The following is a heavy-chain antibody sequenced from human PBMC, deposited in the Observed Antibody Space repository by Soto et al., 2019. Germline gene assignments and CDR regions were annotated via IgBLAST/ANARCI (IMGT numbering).Heavy chain of an antibody. CDR3: AREPYGNSAWCDP. V-gene: IGHV1-8*01. J-gene: IGHJ5*02. CDR1: GYTFPSYD. Sequence: QVQLVQSGAEVKKPGASVKVSCKASGYTFPSYDITWVRQATGQGLEWLGWMNPNSGTTGYAQKFQGRVTMTRHTSISTAYMELSSLRSEDTAVYYCAREPYGNSAWCDPWGKGTLGIVSS. CDR2: MNPNSGTT. D-gene: IGHD3-10*01.